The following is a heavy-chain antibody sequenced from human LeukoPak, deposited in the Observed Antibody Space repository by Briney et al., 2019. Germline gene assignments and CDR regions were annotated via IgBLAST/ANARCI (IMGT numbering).Heavy chain of an antibody. J-gene: IGHJ4*02. CDR3: ANSASQTGGQIPFDY. V-gene: IGHV3-23*01. D-gene: IGHD7-27*01. Sequence: GGSLRLSCAASGFTFSSYSMNWVRQAPGKGLEWVSVISASGGTTYYAGSVKGRFTVSRDNSKNTLYLQMNSLRAEDTAVYYCANSASQTGGQIPFDYWGQGTLVTVSS. CDR2: ISASGGTT. CDR1: GFTFSSYS.